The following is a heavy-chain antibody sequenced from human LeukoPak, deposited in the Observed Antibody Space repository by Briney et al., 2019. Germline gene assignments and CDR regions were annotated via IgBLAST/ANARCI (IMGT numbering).Heavy chain of an antibody. CDR2: ISGSGGST. J-gene: IGHJ4*02. CDR3: AKARIVVVPAATEGVYFDY. CDR1: GFTFSSYA. V-gene: IGHV3-23*01. D-gene: IGHD2-2*01. Sequence: GGSLRRSCAASGFTFSSYAMSWVRQAPGKGPEWVSAISGSGGSTYYADSVEGRFTISRDNSKNTLYLQMNSPRAEDTAVYHCAKARIVVVPAATEGVYFDYWGQGTLVTVSS.